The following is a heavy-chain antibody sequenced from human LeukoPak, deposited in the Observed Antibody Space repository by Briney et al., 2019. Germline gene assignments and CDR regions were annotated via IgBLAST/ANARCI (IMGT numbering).Heavy chain of an antibody. V-gene: IGHV4-38-2*02. Sequence: SETLSLICTVSGHSISSGYHWGWIRQPPGKGLEWIGSIYHSGSTYYNPSLKSRVTMSVDTSKNQFSLKLSSVTAADTAVYYCAREREEPFYCSGGSGEEPNDAFDIWGQGTMVTVSS. J-gene: IGHJ3*02. CDR1: GHSISSGYH. CDR2: IYHSGST. D-gene: IGHD2-15*01. CDR3: AREREEPFYCSGGSGEEPNDAFDI.